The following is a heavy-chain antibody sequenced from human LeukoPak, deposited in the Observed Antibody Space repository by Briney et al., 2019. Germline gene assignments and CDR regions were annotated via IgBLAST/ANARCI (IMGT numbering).Heavy chain of an antibody. J-gene: IGHJ4*02. CDR3: GTHAGRTGSDD. Sequence: GGSLRLSCATSRFIFSGYYMSWIRQAPGKGLEWVSYISGSGSDISYADSVKGRFTISRDNAKDSLYLQMNSLRAEDTAVYYCGTHAGRTGSDDWGQGTLVTVSS. D-gene: IGHD3/OR15-3a*01. CDR1: RFIFSGYY. CDR2: ISGSGSDI. V-gene: IGHV3-11*01.